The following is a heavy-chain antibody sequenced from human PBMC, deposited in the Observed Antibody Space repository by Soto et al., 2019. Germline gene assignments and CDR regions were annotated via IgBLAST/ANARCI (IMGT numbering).Heavy chain of an antibody. CDR3: ARGEVSLSGSGAPKGMRYYGMDV. Sequence: ASVKVSCKASGYTFTSYDINWVRQATGQGLEWMGWMNPNSGNTGYAQKFQGRVTMTRNTSISTAYMELSSLRSEDTAVYYCARGEVSLSGSGAPKGMRYYGMDVWGHGTTVTVSS. D-gene: IGHD1-20*01. CDR2: MNPNSGNT. CDR1: GYTFTSYD. V-gene: IGHV1-8*01. J-gene: IGHJ6*02.